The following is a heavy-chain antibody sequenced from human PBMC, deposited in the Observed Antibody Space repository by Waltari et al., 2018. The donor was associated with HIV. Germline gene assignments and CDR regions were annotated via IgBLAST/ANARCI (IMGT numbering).Heavy chain of an antibody. Sequence: QVQLQQLAARLLKPSETLSLTCGVSGGTFCDYYWSCVRQSPGKGLEWIGEINRGGRTNYNPSLKSRPTISADTSKNEFSLRLKSMTVADTAIYFCARGRPPGMLTLDSEWWTGWYFDLWGRGTLITVSS. CDR1: GGTFCDYY. J-gene: IGHJ2*01. V-gene: IGHV4-34*01. D-gene: IGHD2-8*01. CDR2: INRGGRT. CDR3: ARGRPPGMLTLDSEWWTGWYFDL.